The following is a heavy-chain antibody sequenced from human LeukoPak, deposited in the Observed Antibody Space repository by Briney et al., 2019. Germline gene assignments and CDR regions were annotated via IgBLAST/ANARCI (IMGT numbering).Heavy chain of an antibody. V-gene: IGHV3-30*03. J-gene: IGHJ4*02. CDR2: ISYDGSNK. CDR3: ARDEEITMVRGVMCFDY. CDR1: GFTFSSYG. Sequence: GGSLRLSCAASGFTFSSYGMHWVRQAPGKGLEWVAVISYDGSNKYYADSVKGRFTISRDNSKNTVYLQMNSLRAEDTAVYYCARDEEITMVRGVMCFDYWGQGTLVTVSS. D-gene: IGHD3-10*01.